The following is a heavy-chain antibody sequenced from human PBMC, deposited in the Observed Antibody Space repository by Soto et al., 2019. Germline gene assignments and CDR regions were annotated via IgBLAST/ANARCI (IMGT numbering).Heavy chain of an antibody. V-gene: IGHV3-7*01. D-gene: IGHD1-26*01. CDR3: ARAGRRRGPFYX. Sequence: PWGSLRLSCAASGFTFSTCGMNWVRQAPGKGLESLSNTKQDGSEKLYVYSVKVRFTISRDNANNYLYLQMNSLRAEDTAVYYCARAGRRRGPFYXWGRAALFTVSX. CDR2: TKQDGSEK. J-gene: IGHJ4*02. CDR1: GFTFSTCG.